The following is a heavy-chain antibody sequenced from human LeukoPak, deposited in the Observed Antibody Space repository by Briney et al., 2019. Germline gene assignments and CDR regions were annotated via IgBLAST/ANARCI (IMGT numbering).Heavy chain of an antibody. D-gene: IGHD1-14*01. V-gene: IGHV4-39*07. CDR3: ARNPGY. CDR2: ISYSGNT. CDR1: GGSISSGSFY. Sequence: SETLSLTCTVSGGSISSGSFYWGWIRQPPGKGLQWIGSISYSGNTHYNPSLKSRVAISVDTSKTQFSLKLSSVTAADTAVYYCARNPGYWGQGILVTVSS. J-gene: IGHJ1*01.